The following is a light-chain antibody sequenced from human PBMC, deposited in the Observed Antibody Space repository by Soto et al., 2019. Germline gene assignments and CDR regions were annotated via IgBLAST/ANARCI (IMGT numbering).Light chain of an antibody. CDR3: QQRRT. CDR2: EAS. V-gene: IGKV3-11*01. Sequence: EIVLTQSPATLSLSPGERATLSCRASQSVSSYLAWYQQKPGQTPRLLIYEASNRATGIPARFSGSGSGTDFALTISSLEPEDFAVYYCQQRRTFGQGTKVDIK. J-gene: IGKJ1*01. CDR1: QSVSSY.